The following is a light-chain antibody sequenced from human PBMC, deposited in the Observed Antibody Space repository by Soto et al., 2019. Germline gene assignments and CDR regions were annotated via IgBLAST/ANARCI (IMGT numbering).Light chain of an antibody. CDR1: SSDVGYYDY. CDR2: EVT. Sequence: QSALTQPPSASGFPGQSVTISCTGTSSDVGYYDYVSWYQQHPGKAPKLVIYEVTKRPSGVPDRVSASKSGNTASLTVSGLRAEDEADYYCSSYTNKNSYILFGGGTKLTVL. CDR3: SSYTNKNSYIL. V-gene: IGLV2-8*01. J-gene: IGLJ2*01.